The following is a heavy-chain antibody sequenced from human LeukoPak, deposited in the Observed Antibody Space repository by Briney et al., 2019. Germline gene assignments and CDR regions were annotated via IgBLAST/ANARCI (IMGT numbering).Heavy chain of an antibody. D-gene: IGHD6-19*01. J-gene: IGHJ4*02. CDR3: ARRAPLAGYYFDY. V-gene: IGHV5-51*01. CDR2: IYPDDSDT. Sequence: GESLKISCKGSGYSFTNYWIGWVRQMPGKGLEWMGIIYPDDSDTRYSPSFQGQVTISADKSISTAYLQWSSLKASDTAMYYCARRAPLAGYYFDYWGQGTLVTVSS. CDR1: GYSFTNYW.